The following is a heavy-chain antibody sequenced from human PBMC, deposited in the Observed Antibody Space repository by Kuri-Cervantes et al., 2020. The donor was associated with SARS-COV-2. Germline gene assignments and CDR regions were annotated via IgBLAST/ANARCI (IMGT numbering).Heavy chain of an antibody. CDR2: IYHSGST. CDR3: ARLKGWFDP. CDR1: GYSISSGYY. V-gene: IGHV4-38-2*01. Sequence: GSLRLSCAVSGYSISSGYYWGWIRQPPGKGLEWIGSIYHSGSTYYNPSLKSRVTISVDTSKNQFSLKLSSVTAADTAVYYCARLKGWFDPWGQGTLVTVSS. J-gene: IGHJ5*02.